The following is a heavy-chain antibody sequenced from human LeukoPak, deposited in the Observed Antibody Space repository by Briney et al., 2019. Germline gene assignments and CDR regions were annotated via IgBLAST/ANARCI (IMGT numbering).Heavy chain of an antibody. CDR1: EYTFTGYY. Sequence: ASVKVSCKASEYTFTGYYMHWVRRAPGQGLEWMGWINPNSGGTNYAPKFQGRVTMTGDTSISTAYMELSGLRSDDTAVYYCARDSRVVPAATMNVWGQGTTVTVSS. CDR3: ARDSRVVPAATMNV. D-gene: IGHD2-2*01. CDR2: INPNSGGT. J-gene: IGHJ6*02. V-gene: IGHV1-2*02.